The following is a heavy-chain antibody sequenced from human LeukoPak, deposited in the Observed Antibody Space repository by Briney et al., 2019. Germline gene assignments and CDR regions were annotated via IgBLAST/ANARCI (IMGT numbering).Heavy chain of an antibody. D-gene: IGHD2-15*01. V-gene: IGHV4-39*01. J-gene: IGHJ4*02. CDR3: ARGYCSGGSCYWGDY. CDR1: GGSISSIGYY. Sequence: SETLSLTCIVSGGSISSIGYYWGWIRQPPGKRLERIGSVYYSGSSFYNPSLKSRVTTSVDTSKSQFSLKLNSMTAADTAVYYCARGYCSGGSCYWGDYWGQGALVTVSS. CDR2: VYYSGSS.